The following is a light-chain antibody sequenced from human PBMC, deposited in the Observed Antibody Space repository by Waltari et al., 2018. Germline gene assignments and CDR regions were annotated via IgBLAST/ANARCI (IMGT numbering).Light chain of an antibody. Sequence: QSVLTQPPSVSGAPGQRVTIPCTGTSSNTGAGYDVHWYQQLPGTAPKVLIYGNSNRPSGVPDRFSGSKSGTSASLAITGLQAEDEADYYCQSYDSSLSAYVFGTGTKVSVL. J-gene: IGLJ1*01. CDR3: QSYDSSLSAYV. V-gene: IGLV1-40*01. CDR2: GNS. CDR1: SSNTGAGYD.